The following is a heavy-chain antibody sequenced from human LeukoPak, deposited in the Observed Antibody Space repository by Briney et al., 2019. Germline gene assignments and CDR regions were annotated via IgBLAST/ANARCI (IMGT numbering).Heavy chain of an antibody. Sequence: SQTLSLTCAISGDSVSSNSAAWNWIRQSPSRGLEWLGRTYYRSKWYNDYAVSVKSRIIINPGTSKNHFSLQLKSVTPEDTAVYYCARVFRSGFDSWGQGTLVTVSS. CDR1: GDSVSSNSAA. D-gene: IGHD1-14*01. CDR2: TYYRSKWYN. CDR3: ARVFRSGFDS. J-gene: IGHJ4*02. V-gene: IGHV6-1*01.